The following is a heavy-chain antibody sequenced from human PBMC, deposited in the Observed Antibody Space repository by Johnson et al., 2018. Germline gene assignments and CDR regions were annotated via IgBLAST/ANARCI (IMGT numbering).Heavy chain of an antibody. J-gene: IGHJ6*03. Sequence: QVQLVESGGGVVQPGRSLRLSCAASGFFFTNYGMHWVRLAPGKGLEWVASIWFDGSNKYYADSVKGRFPISRDNSKNTLYLQINSLRAEDTAVFYCARDRGIAAADYYYYYYMDGWGKGTTVTVSS. D-gene: IGHD6-13*01. V-gene: IGHV3-33*01. CDR3: ARDRGIAAADYYYYYYMDG. CDR1: GFFFTNYG. CDR2: IWFDGSNK.